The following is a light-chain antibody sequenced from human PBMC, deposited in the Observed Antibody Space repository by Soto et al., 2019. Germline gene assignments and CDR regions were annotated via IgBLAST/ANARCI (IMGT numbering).Light chain of an antibody. V-gene: IGLV6-57*03. CDR1: RGSITSNY. CDR2: EDN. Sequence: LTQPHSVSESPGKTVTISCTRSRGSITSNYVQWYQQRPGSAPSTVIFEDNQRPSGVPDRFSGSIDRSSNSASLTISGLKTEDEADCFCQSYDDSARVFGGVTKLTVL. CDR3: QSYDDSARV. J-gene: IGLJ3*02.